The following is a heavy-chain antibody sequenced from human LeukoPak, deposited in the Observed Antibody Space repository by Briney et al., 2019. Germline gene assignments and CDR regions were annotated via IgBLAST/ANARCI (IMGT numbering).Heavy chain of an antibody. Sequence: QSGGSLRLSCAASGFTFSSYAMYWVRQAPGKGLESVSAISNNGGSTYYANSVKGRFTISRDNSKNTLYLQMGSLRAEDMAVYYCARDPVPATIYYYYMDVWGKGTTVTVSS. CDR2: ISNNGGST. J-gene: IGHJ6*03. CDR3: ARDPVPATIYYYYMDV. V-gene: IGHV3-64*01. CDR1: GFTFSSYA. D-gene: IGHD2-2*01.